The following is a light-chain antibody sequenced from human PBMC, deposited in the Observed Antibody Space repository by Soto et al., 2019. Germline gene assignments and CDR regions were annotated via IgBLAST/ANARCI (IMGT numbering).Light chain of an antibody. J-gene: IGKJ5*01. V-gene: IGKV3-11*01. CDR2: DAS. CDR1: QSVNRY. Sequence: EIVLTQSPATLSLSPGERATLSCRASQSVNRYLAWYQQRPGQAPKLLIYDASNRATGIPARFSGSGSGTDFTLTISSLEPEDFAVYYCQQRYIWPPVTFGQGTRLEIK. CDR3: QQRYIWPPVT.